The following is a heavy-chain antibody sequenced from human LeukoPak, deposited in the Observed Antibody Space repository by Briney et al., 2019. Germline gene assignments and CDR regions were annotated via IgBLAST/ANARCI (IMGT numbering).Heavy chain of an antibody. CDR3: ARDLAAAGIGGFDS. CDR1: GGSFRDYA. J-gene: IGHJ4*02. V-gene: IGHV1-69*13. D-gene: IGHD6-13*01. Sequence: SVKVSCKASGGSFRDYAISWVRRAPGQGLQWLGGIVPMFGTANYAQQLQGRVTITADESTTTVYMELNSLRSEDTAVYYCARDLAAAGIGGFDSWGQGTLVTVSS. CDR2: IVPMFGTA.